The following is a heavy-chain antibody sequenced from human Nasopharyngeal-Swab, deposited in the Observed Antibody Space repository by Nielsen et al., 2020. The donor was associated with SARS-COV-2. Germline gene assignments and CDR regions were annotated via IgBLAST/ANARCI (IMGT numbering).Heavy chain of an antibody. CDR3: AREPIAAAGTGWFDP. CDR2: IWYDGSNK. D-gene: IGHD6-13*01. J-gene: IGHJ5*02. Sequence: GESLKISCAASGFTFSSYGMHWVRQAPGTGLEWVAVIWYDGSNKYYADSVKGRFTISRDNSKNTLYLQMNSLRAEDTAVYYCAREPIAAAGTGWFDPWGQGTLVTVSS. CDR1: GFTFSSYG. V-gene: IGHV3-33*01.